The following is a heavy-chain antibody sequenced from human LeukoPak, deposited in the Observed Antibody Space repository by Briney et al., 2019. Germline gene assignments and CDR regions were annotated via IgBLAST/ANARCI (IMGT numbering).Heavy chain of an antibody. CDR1: GLTFSSYG. D-gene: IGHD3-10*01. CDR3: AKDGTLYGSGSYYKALDY. CDR2: ISYDGSNK. Sequence: GGSLRLSCAASGLTFSSYGMHWVRQAPGKGLEWVAVISYDGSNKYYADSVKGRFTISRDNSKNTLYLQMNSLRAEDTAVYYCAKDGTLYGSGSYYKALDYWGQGTLVTVSS. V-gene: IGHV3-30*18. J-gene: IGHJ4*02.